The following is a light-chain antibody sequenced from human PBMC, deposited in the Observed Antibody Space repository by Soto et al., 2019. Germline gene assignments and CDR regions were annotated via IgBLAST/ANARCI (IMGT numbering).Light chain of an antibody. J-gene: IGKJ2*01. CDR2: DAS. CDR1: QSISSW. CDR3: QQYNSYSPFT. V-gene: IGKV1-5*01. Sequence: DIQMTQSPSTLSASVGDRVTITCRASQSISSWLAWYQQKPGKAPKLLIYDASSLDSGVPSRFRGSGSGTEFTLTISSLQHDDFATYYCQQYNSYSPFTFGQGTKLEIK.